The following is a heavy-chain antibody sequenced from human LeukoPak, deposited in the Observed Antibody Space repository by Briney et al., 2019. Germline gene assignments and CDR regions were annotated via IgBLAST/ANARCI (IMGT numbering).Heavy chain of an antibody. J-gene: IGHJ4*02. V-gene: IGHV4-4*07. CDR1: GGSISNYF. CDR2: IFTTGST. Sequence: SETLSLTCTVSGGSISNYFWSWVRQPAGEGLEWIGRIFTTGSTDYDPSLKSRVTMSVDRSKNQFSLKLTSVTAADTAVYYCARESRDYDGSGFYHDYWGQGILVTVST. CDR3: ARESRDYDGSGFYHDY. D-gene: IGHD3-22*01.